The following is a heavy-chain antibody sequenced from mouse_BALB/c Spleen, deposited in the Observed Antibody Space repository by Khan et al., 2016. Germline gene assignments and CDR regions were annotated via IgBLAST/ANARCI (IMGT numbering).Heavy chain of an antibody. Sequence: QVQLQQSGAELARPGASVKMSCKASGYTFTIYTMHWVKQRPGQGLEWIGYINPSSGYTNYNQKFKDKATLTADKSSSTAYMQLSSLTSEDSAVYDGARSRRMGGNYRFDYWGQGTTLTVSS. CDR3: ARSRRMGGNYRFDY. CDR2: INPSSGYT. J-gene: IGHJ2*01. CDR1: GYTFTIYT. V-gene: IGHV1-4*01. D-gene: IGHD2-1*01.